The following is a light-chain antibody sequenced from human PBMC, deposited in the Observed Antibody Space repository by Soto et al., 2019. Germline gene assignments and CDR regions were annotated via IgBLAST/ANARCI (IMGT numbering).Light chain of an antibody. CDR1: QSVPKNY. V-gene: IGKV3-20*01. CDR3: QKYATAPLT. Sequence: EIVLTQSPGTLSLSPGEGATLSCRASQSVPKNYLGWYKQKTGQAPRLLIYDVSNRATDVPDTFSGSGSETDFTLTISGLEAEDFAVYYCQKYATAPLTFGGGTKLEIK. J-gene: IGKJ4*01. CDR2: DVS.